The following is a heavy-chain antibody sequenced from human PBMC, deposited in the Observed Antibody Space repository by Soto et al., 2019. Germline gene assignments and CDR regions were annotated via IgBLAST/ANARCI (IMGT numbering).Heavy chain of an antibody. CDR2: INTDGSRT. CDR3: ARDQSYGGYFYYAMDV. CDR1: EFSFSTYW. J-gene: IGHJ6*02. D-gene: IGHD3-10*01. V-gene: IGHV3-74*01. Sequence: GGSLRLSCAASEFSFSTYWMHWVRQAPGKGLVWVSRINTDGSRTIYADSVKGRSTISRDNAQNTLYLQMNSRRAEDTAVYYCARDQSYGGYFYYAMDVWGQGTTVTVSS.